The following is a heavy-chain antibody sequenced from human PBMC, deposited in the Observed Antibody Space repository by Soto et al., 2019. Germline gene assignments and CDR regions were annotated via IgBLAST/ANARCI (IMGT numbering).Heavy chain of an antibody. Sequence: QVQLVQSGPEVKKTGASVKVSCRASGYFFTSYAIHWVRQAPGPRLEWLGWINAANGHTKYSQNFQGRVIITRDTSANTVYVEVSSLKSGDTAVYYCARGSIAVAGRNQLDYWGQGTRVPVFS. CDR1: GYFFTSYA. J-gene: IGHJ4*02. CDR3: ARGSIAVAGRNQLDY. V-gene: IGHV1-3*01. CDR2: INAANGHT. D-gene: IGHD6-19*01.